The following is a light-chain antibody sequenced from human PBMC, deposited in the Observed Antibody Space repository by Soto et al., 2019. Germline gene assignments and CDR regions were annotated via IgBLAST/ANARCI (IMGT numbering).Light chain of an antibody. Sequence: QCVLTQPPSVSGAPGERVTISCTGSSSNIGAGYDVHWYQQLPGTAPKLLIYGNSNRPSGVPDRFSGSKSGTSASLAITGLQAEDEADYYCQSYDNSLSGYVFGTGTKVTVL. CDR3: QSYDNSLSGYV. V-gene: IGLV1-40*01. CDR2: GNS. CDR1: SSNIGAGYD. J-gene: IGLJ1*01.